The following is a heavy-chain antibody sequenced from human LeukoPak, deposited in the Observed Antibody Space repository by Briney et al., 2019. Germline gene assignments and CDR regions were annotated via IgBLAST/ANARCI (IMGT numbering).Heavy chain of an antibody. CDR1: GFTFSSYA. D-gene: IGHD4/OR15-4a*01. CDR2: ISGSGGST. V-gene: IGHV3-23*01. CDR3: AKMGEEGGAIDY. J-gene: IGHJ4*02. Sequence: GGSLRLSCAASGFTFSSYAMSWVRQAPGKGLEWVSAISGSGGSTYYADSVKGRFTISRDNSKNTLYLQMNSRGAEDTAVYYCAKMGEEGGAIDYWGQGTLVTVSS.